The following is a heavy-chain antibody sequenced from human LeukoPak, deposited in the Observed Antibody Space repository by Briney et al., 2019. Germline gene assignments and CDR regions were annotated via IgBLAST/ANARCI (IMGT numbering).Heavy chain of an antibody. V-gene: IGHV4-30-2*01. J-gene: IGHJ4*02. CDR2: IYHSGST. D-gene: IGHD3-10*01. CDR1: GGSISSGGYS. Sequence: SETLSLTCAVSGGSISSGGYSWSRIRQPPGKGLEWIGYIYHSGSTYYNPSLKSRVTISVDRSKNQFSLKLSSVTAADTAVYYCARGQLLWFGELSPYFDYWGQGTLVTVSS. CDR3: ARGQLLWFGELSPYFDY.